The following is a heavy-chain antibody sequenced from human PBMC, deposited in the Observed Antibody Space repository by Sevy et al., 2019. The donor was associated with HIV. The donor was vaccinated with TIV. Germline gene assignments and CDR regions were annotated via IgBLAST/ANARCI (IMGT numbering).Heavy chain of an antibody. V-gene: IGHV3-30-3*01. CDR1: GFTFSSYA. J-gene: IGHJ3*02. CDR2: ISYDGSNK. CDR3: ARGAGGAFDI. Sequence: GGSLRLSCAASGFTFSSYAMHWVRQAPGKGLEWVAVISYDGSNKYYADSVKGRFTISRDNSKNTLYLQMNSLRAEDTAVYYWARGAGGAFDIWGQGTMVTVSS.